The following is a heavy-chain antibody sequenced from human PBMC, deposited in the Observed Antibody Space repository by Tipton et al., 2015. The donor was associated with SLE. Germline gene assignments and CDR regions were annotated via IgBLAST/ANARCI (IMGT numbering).Heavy chain of an antibody. CDR2: IYYSGST. CDR3: ARGTQLNYDFWSGYSYGMDV. D-gene: IGHD3-3*01. Sequence: TLSLTCTVSGGSISSYYWSWIRQPPGKGLEWIGYIYYSGSTNYNPSLKSRVTISVDTSKNQFSLKLSSVTAADTAVYYCARGTQLNYDFWSGYSYGMDVWGQGTTVTVSS. J-gene: IGHJ6*02. CDR1: GGSISSYY. V-gene: IGHV4-59*01.